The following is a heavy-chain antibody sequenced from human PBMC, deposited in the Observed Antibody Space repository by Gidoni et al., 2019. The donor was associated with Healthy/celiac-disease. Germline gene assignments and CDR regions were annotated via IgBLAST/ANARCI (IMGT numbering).Heavy chain of an antibody. CDR2: IMSSSSYI. V-gene: IGHV3-21*01. CDR3: ARVMGPDSSGYYQTPGAFDI. CDR1: GFTFSSYS. D-gene: IGHD3-22*01. Sequence: EVQRLESGGGLSKPGGSLRLACAPSGFTFSSYSMSWVRQAPGKGLEWVSSIMSSSSYIYYADSVKGRFTISRDNAKNSLYLQMNSLRAEDTAVYYCARVMGPDSSGYYQTPGAFDIWGQGTMVTVSS. J-gene: IGHJ3*02.